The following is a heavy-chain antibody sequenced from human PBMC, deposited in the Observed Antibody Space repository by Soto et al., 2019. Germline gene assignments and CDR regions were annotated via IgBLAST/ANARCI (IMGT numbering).Heavy chain of an antibody. CDR2: ISGSAGT. V-gene: IGHV3-23*01. Sequence: GGSPRLSXTASGFTFRTYAMTWFRQAPGKGLEWVSAISGSAGTFYATSVKGRFTISRDNSRSTVYLQMHSLRAEDSAIYYCAKQKDYDFNWGSDRFTSHYWGRGTLVTVS. J-gene: IGHJ4*02. CDR1: GFTFRTYA. D-gene: IGHD3-16*02. CDR3: AKQKDYDFNWGSDRFTSHY.